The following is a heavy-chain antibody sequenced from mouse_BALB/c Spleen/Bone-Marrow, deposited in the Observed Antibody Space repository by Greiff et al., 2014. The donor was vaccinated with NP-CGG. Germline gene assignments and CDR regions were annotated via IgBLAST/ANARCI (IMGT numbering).Heavy chain of an antibody. CDR3: ARLAGTPYTMDY. J-gene: IGHJ4*01. CDR2: IHYSGTT. CDR1: GYSITSYYS. Sequence: VQLQQSGPDLVKPSQSLSLTCTVTGYSITSYYSWHWIRQFPGNKLEWMGYIHYSGTTVYNPSLKSRISITRDTSNNQFFLQLNSVTTEDTATYYCARLAGTPYTMDYWGQGTSVTVSS. D-gene: IGHD4-1*01. V-gene: IGHV3-1*02.